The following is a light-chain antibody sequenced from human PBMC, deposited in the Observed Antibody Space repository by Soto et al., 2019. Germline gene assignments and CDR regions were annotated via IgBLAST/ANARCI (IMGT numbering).Light chain of an antibody. CDR1: QAISIY. CDR3: QKYNSAPLT. V-gene: IGKV1-27*01. CDR2: AAS. Sequence: DLQMTQSPSSLSASVGDRVTITCRASQAISIYLAWYQQRPGKVPKLLIYAASTLQSGVPSRFSGGGSGTDFTLTISSLQPEDVATYYCQKYNSAPLTFGPGTKVDIK. J-gene: IGKJ3*01.